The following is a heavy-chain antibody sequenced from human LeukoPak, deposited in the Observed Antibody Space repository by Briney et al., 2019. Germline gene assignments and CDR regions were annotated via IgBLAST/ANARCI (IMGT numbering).Heavy chain of an antibody. J-gene: IGHJ4*02. D-gene: IGHD5-24*01. V-gene: IGHV3-30*17. CDR2: VSSHGNDG. Sequence: GGSLRLSCAVSEFTFSNYAMHWVRQPPGKGLEWVAVVSSHGNDGYYADSVRGRFTISRDNSKNTLYLQIDSLRLEGTAIYYCTRDAYNFNDFDYWSQGTLVTVSS. CDR1: EFTFSNYA. CDR3: TRDAYNFNDFDY.